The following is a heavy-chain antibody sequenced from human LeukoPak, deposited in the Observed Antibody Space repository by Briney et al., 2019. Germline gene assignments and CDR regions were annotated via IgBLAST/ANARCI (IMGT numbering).Heavy chain of an antibody. Sequence: GGSLRLFCAASGFTFSSYWMSWVRQAPGKGLEWVANIKQDGSEKYYVDSVKGRFTISRDNAKNSLYLQMNSLRAEDTAVYYCATGGYYFDYWGQGALVTVSP. CDR3: ATGGYYFDY. CDR2: IKQDGSEK. D-gene: IGHD3-10*01. V-gene: IGHV3-7*01. J-gene: IGHJ4*02. CDR1: GFTFSSYW.